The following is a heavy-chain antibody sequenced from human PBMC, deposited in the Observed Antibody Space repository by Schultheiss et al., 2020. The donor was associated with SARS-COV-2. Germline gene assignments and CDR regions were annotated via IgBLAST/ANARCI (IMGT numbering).Heavy chain of an antibody. Sequence: SQTLSLTCTVSGYSISSGFYWGWIRQPPGKGLEWIGSIYHTGSTYYNPSLKSRLTISVDTSKNQFSLKLNSVTAADTAVYYCARSSFGDYFDYWGQGTLVTVSS. CDR2: IYHTGST. CDR3: ARSSFGDYFDY. J-gene: IGHJ4*02. V-gene: IGHV4-38-2*02. D-gene: IGHD2-15*01. CDR1: GYSISSGFY.